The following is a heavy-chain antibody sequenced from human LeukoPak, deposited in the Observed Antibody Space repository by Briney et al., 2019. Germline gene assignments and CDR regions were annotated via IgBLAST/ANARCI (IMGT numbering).Heavy chain of an antibody. V-gene: IGHV3-49*04. J-gene: IGHJ4*02. CDR1: GFTFGDYA. CDR2: IQARAYGGAT. Sequence: GGSLRLSCSTSGFTFGDYAMSWVRQAPGKRREWVGFIQARAYGGATKYAASVNGRFSISRDDSQSIANLQMNDLKTEDTAVYYCTRAPHPRCSSSGCYLDYWGQGTLVTVSS. D-gene: IGHD2-2*01. CDR3: TRAPHPRCSSSGCYLDY.